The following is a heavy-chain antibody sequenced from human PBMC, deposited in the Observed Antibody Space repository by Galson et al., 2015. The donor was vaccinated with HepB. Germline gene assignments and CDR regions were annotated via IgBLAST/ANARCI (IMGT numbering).Heavy chain of an antibody. D-gene: IGHD6-13*01. J-gene: IGHJ3*02. CDR3: ARIFRGSSWYATLVDAFQI. V-gene: IGHV3-74*01. CDR2: INNDGSST. CDR1: GFTFSGYW. Sequence: SLRLSCAASGFTFSGYWMHWIRQAPGKGLVWVSHINNDGSSTSYADSVKGRFTISRDNAKNTLYLQMKGLRDDDTAVYFCARIFRGSSWYATLVDAFQIWGQGTVVTVSS.